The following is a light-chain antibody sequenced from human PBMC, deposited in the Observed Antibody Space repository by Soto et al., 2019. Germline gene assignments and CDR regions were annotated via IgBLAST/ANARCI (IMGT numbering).Light chain of an antibody. CDR1: PRVSSSC. J-gene: IGKJ5*01. Sequence: EIAWTQSPGTLPLTPGEKATHPCRASPRVSSSCLAWYQQNPGQAPRLLIYDAANRATGSPARFSGSGSGTDFALTISIREPEDAAVYYCQQRSDWPPSFTFGQGTRLEIK. CDR3: QQRSDWPPSFT. CDR2: DAA. V-gene: IGKV3D-20*02.